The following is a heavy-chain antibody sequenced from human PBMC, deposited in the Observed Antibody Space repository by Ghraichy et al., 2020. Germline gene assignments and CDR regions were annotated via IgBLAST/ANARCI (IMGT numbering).Heavy chain of an antibody. V-gene: IGHV3-53*01. CDR3: ARSRSGWYPTFDY. D-gene: IGHD6-19*01. CDR2: MYSGGST. Sequence: GALRLSCAVSGFTVSSKFMSWVRQAPGKGLEWVSVMYSGGSTYYADSVKGRFTISSDNSQNTLFLQMNSLRAEDTAVYYCARSRSGWYPTFDYWGQGTLVTVSS. CDR1: GFTVSSKF. J-gene: IGHJ4*02.